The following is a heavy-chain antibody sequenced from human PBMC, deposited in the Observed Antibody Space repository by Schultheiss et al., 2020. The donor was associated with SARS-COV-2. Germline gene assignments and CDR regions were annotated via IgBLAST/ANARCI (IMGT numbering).Heavy chain of an antibody. J-gene: IGHJ4*02. CDR3: ARHHYQLFYFDGR. CDR2: IHDSGST. V-gene: IGHV4-59*08. CDR1: GVSVSTYC. Sequence: SQTLSLTCTVSGVSVSTYCWNWIRQPPGKGLEWIGFIHDSGSTNYNPSLKSRVTISVDKSKNQFSLKLTSVTATDTATYYCARHHYQLFYFDGRWGQGTLVTVSS. D-gene: IGHD2-2*01.